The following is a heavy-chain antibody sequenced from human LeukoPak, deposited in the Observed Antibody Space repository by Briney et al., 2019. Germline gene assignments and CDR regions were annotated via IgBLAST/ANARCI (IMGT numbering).Heavy chain of an antibody. V-gene: IGHV4-30-4*01. D-gene: IGHD3-22*01. Sequence: SETLSFTCTVSGGSISSGDYYRSWIRQPPGKGLEWIGYIYYSGSTYYNPSLKSRVTISVDTSKNQFSLKLSSVTAADTAVYYCAREGYYYDSSGYSSYYFDYWGQGTLVTVSS. CDR1: GGSISSGDYY. CDR3: AREGYYYDSSGYSSYYFDY. J-gene: IGHJ4*02. CDR2: IYYSGST.